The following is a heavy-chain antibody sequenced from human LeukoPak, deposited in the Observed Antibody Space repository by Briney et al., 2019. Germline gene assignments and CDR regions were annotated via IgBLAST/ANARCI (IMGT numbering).Heavy chain of an antibody. CDR1: GGSISSGSYY. CDR3: ARSCSSTSCYSYYYGMDV. Sequence: SETLSLTCTVSGGSISSGSYYWSWIRQPAGTGLEWIGRIYTSGSTNYNPSLKSRVTISVDTSKNQFSLKLSSVTAADTAVYYCARSCSSTSCYSYYYGMDVWGQGTTVTVSS. V-gene: IGHV4-61*02. J-gene: IGHJ6*02. CDR2: IYTSGST. D-gene: IGHD2-2*02.